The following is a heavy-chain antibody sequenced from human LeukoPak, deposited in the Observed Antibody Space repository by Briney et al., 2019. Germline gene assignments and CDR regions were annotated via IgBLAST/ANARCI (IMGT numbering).Heavy chain of an antibody. CDR1: GFTFSSYS. D-gene: IGHD6-13*01. CDR3: ARRYMSSSWTGYCFDY. CDR2: ISSSSSYI. Sequence: GGSLRLSCAASGFTFSSYSMNWVRQAPGKGLEWVSSISSSSSYIYYADSVKGRFTISRDNAKNSLYLQMNSLRAEDTAVYYCARRYMSSSWTGYCFDYWGQGTLVTVSS. V-gene: IGHV3-21*01. J-gene: IGHJ4*02.